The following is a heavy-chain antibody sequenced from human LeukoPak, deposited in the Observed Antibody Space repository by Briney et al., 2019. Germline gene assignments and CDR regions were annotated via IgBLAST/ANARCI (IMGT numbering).Heavy chain of an antibody. CDR2: ISDNGGST. CDR1: GFTFSSYA. CDR3: ARDEIPSGT. D-gene: IGHD6-25*01. Sequence: GGSLRLSCAASGFTFSSYAMHWVRQAPGKGLEYVSTISDNGGSTFYANSVKGRFTISRDNSRSTVDLQMNSLRVEDTGIYYCARDEIPSGTWGQGTMVIVSS. J-gene: IGHJ3*01. V-gene: IGHV3-64*01.